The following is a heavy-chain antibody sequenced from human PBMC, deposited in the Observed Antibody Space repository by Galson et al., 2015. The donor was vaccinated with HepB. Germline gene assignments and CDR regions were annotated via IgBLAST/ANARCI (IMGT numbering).Heavy chain of an antibody. D-gene: IGHD2-21*01. Sequence: SLRLSCAASKFTFNTYWMSWVRHAPGSGLEWVANIDEDGSEKYYVNSVKGRFTISRDNAKNSLYLQMNNLKAEETAVYYCARGVLESPSSYWYFDLWGRGTLVTVSS. J-gene: IGHJ2*01. CDR1: KFTFNTYW. CDR3: ARGVLESPSSYWYFDL. CDR2: IDEDGSEK. V-gene: IGHV3-7*03.